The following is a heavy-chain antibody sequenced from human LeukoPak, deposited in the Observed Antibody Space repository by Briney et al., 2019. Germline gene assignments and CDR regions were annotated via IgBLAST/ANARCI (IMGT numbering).Heavy chain of an antibody. CDR3: ARESWFWSGYFGLFDY. CDR2: IYTSGST. J-gene: IGHJ4*02. Sequence: SETLSLTCTVSGGSISSYYWSWIRQPAGKGLEWIGRIYTSGSTNYNPSLKSRVTMSVDTSKNQFSLKLSSVTAADTAVYYCARESWFWSGYFGLFDYWGQGTLVTVSS. CDR1: GGSISSYY. D-gene: IGHD3-3*01. V-gene: IGHV4-4*07.